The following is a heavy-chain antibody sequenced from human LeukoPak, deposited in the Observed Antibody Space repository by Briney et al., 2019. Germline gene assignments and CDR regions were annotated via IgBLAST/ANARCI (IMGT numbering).Heavy chain of an antibody. CDR2: IIPIFGTA. Sequence: SVKVSCKASGGTLTSYAISWVRQAPGQRLEWMGGIIPIFGTANYAQKFQGRVMIAADESTSTAYMELSSLRSEDTAEYYCARGDYYDSSGSRSGFDYWGQGTLVTVSS. J-gene: IGHJ4*02. V-gene: IGHV1-69*13. CDR3: ARGDYYDSSGSRSGFDY. D-gene: IGHD3-22*01. CDR1: GGTLTSYA.